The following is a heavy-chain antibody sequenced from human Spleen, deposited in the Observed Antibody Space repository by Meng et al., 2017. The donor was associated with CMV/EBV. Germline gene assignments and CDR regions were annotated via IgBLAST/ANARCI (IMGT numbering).Heavy chain of an antibody. CDR1: GFSFSTYW. CDR3: AKDHDSWSGYFDY. Sequence: GESLKISCAASGFSFSTYWMQWVRRAPGKGLEWVSRIDFDGSRTTYADSVKGRFTISRDNAKNSLYLQMNSLRAEDTALYYCAKDHDSWSGYFDYWGQGTLVTVSS. V-gene: IGHV3-74*01. CDR2: IDFDGSRT. D-gene: IGHD3-3*01. J-gene: IGHJ4*02.